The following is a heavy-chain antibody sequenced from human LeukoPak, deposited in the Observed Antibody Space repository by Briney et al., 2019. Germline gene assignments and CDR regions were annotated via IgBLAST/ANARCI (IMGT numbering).Heavy chain of an antibody. J-gene: IGHJ4*02. CDR3: ARDRGGSGWFN. V-gene: IGHV3-48*03. CDR2: ISSSGSTI. CDR1: GFTFSSYE. Sequence: GGSLRPSCAASGFTFSSYEMNWVRQAPGKGLEWVSYISSSGSTIYYADSVKGRFTISRDNAKNSLYLQMNSLRAEDTAVYYCARDRGGSGWFNWGQGTLVTVSS. D-gene: IGHD6-19*01.